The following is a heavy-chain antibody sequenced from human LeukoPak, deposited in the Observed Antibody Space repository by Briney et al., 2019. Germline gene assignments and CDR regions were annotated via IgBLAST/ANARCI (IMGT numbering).Heavy chain of an antibody. CDR3: ARDPGTPFDS. V-gene: IGHV1-8*01. J-gene: IGHJ4*02. CDR1: GYTFTSYD. D-gene: IGHD2-15*01. Sequence: ASVKVSCKASGYTFTSYDINWVRQATGQGLEWMGWMNPNSGNTGYAQKFQGRVTMTSDTSISTAYMELSSLSSADTAVYYCARDPGTPFDSWGQGTQVTVSS. CDR2: MNPNSGNT.